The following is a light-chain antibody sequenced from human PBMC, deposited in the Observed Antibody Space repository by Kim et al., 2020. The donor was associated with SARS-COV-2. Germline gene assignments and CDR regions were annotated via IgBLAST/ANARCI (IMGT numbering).Light chain of an antibody. CDR1: QSLSGH. Sequence: LSPGERATLSCRASQSLSGHLAWYQEKPGQAPRLLIFGASNWATGTPDRFSGSGSGTDFTLTISRLEPEDFAVYYCQQYSSSPWTFGQGTKVDIK. CDR2: GAS. J-gene: IGKJ1*01. V-gene: IGKV3-20*01. CDR3: QQYSSSPWT.